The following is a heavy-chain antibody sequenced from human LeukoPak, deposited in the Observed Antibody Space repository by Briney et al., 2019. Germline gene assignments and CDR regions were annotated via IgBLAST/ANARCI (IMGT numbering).Heavy chain of an antibody. D-gene: IGHD4-11*01. Sequence: ASVKVSCKASGYTFTSYYMHWVRQATGQGLEWMGFIRSNTGGTSYAQKFQGRVTMTRDTSISTAYMELSGLTSDDTAVYFCARHNYDFDFDYWGQGTLVTVSS. V-gene: IGHV1-2*02. CDR1: GYTFTSYY. CDR3: ARHNYDFDFDY. CDR2: IRSNTGGT. J-gene: IGHJ4*02.